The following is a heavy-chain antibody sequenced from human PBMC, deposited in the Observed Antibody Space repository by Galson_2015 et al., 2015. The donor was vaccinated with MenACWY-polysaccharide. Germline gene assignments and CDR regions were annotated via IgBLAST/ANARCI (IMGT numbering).Heavy chain of an antibody. CDR1: GGSISSGSYY. V-gene: IGHV4-61*02. CDR3: ARQRYSGYDGRLLDY. Sequence: TLSLTCTVSGGSISSGSYYWSWIRQPAGKGLEWIGRIYTSGSTYYNPSLKSRVTISVDTSKNQFSLKLSSVTAADTAVYYCARQRYSGYDGRLLDYWGQGTLVTVSS. J-gene: IGHJ4*02. D-gene: IGHD5-12*01. CDR2: IYTSGST.